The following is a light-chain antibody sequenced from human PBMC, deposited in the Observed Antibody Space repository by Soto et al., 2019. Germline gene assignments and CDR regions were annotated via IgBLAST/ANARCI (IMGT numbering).Light chain of an antibody. Sequence: QSVLTQPPSVSGAPGQRVTISGTGSSSNIGAGYDVHWYQQLPGTAPKLLIYGNSNRPSGVPDRFSGSKSGTSASLAITGLQAEDEADYYCQSYDSSLSGGVFGGGTPLTVL. V-gene: IGLV1-40*01. CDR2: GNS. CDR3: QSYDSSLSGGV. CDR1: SSNIGAGYD. J-gene: IGLJ2*01.